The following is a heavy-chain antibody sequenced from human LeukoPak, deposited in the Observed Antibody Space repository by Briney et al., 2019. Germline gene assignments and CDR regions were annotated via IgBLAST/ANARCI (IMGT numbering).Heavy chain of an antibody. CDR3: ARSSIAARSFDY. D-gene: IGHD6-6*01. CDR1: GFTFSSYS. J-gene: IGHJ4*02. V-gene: IGHV3-21*01. Sequence: GGSLRLSCAASGFTFSSYSMNWVRQAPGKGLEWVSSISSSSSYIYYADSVKGRFTISSDNAKNSLYLQMNSLRAEDTAVYYCARSSIAARSFDYWGQGTLVTVSS. CDR2: ISSSSSYI.